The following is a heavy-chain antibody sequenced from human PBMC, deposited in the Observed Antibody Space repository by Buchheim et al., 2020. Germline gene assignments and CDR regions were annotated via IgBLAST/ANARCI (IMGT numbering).Heavy chain of an antibody. V-gene: IGHV1-46*01. D-gene: IGHD3-22*01. Sequence: QVQLVQSGAEVKKPGASVKVSCKASGYTFTSYYMHWVRQAPGQGLEWMGIINPSGGSTSYAQKFQGRVTMTRDTSTSTVYMELSSLRSEDTAVYYCARDLSGTSSITMIVRVELFDYWGQGTL. CDR2: INPSGGST. CDR1: GYTFTSYY. CDR3: ARDLSGTSSITMIVRVELFDY. J-gene: IGHJ4*02.